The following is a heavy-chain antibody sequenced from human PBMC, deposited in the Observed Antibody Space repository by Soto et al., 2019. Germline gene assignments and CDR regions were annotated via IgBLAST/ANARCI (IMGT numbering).Heavy chain of an antibody. D-gene: IGHD2-2*01. V-gene: IGHV4-61*01. CDR3: ARGFCSSTSCYEDY. Sequence: SETLSLTCTVSGGSVSSGSYYWSWIRQPPGKGLEWIGYIYYRGSTNYNPSLKSRLTISLDTSKNQFSLKLSSVTAADTAVYYRARGFCSSTSCYEDYWGQGTLVTVSS. J-gene: IGHJ4*02. CDR2: IYYRGST. CDR1: GGSVSSGSYY.